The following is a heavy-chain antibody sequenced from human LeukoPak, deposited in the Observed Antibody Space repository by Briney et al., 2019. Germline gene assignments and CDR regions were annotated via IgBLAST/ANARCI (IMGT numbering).Heavy chain of an antibody. V-gene: IGHV3-21*01. J-gene: IGHJ4*02. CDR1: GFTFSSYW. CDR2: ISSSSSYT. D-gene: IGHD3-22*01. Sequence: GGSLRLSCAASGFTFSSYWMSWVRQAPGKGLEWVSSISSSSSYTYYADSVKGRFTISRDNAKNSLYLQMNSLRAEDTAVYYCARVRIYYDSRGSFDYWGQGTLVTVSS. CDR3: ARVRIYYDSRGSFDY.